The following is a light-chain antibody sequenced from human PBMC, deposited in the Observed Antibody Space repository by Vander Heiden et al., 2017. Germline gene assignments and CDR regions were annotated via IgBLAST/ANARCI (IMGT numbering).Light chain of an antibody. Sequence: DIQMTQSPSTLSASVGDSVIIPCRSSQRICSLLSWFQQKPGKAPNHLIYQASSLESGVPSRVSGSGSGTEFTLTVSSLQPDDIATYYCQQDISCPVTVGQGTRVEIK. CDR3: QQDISCPVT. V-gene: IGKV1-5*03. CDR1: QRICSL. CDR2: QAS. J-gene: IGKJ1*01.